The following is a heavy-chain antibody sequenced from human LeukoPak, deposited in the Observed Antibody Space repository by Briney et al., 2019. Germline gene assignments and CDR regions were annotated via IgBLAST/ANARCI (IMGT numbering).Heavy chain of an antibody. V-gene: IGHV1-2*02. CDR2: INPNSGGT. D-gene: IGHD3-22*01. CDR1: GYTFTGYY. J-gene: IGHJ4*02. Sequence: GASVKVSCKASGYTFTGYYMHWVRQAPGQGLEWMGWINPNSGGTNYAQKFQGRVTMTRDTSISTAYMALSRLRSDDTAVYYCARDYSGYPRNYFDYWGQGTLVTVSA. CDR3: ARDYSGYPRNYFDY.